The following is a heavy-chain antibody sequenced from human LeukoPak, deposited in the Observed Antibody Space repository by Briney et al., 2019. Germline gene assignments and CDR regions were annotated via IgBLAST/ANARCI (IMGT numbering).Heavy chain of an antibody. CDR3: ARDLAKRGYCSSGSWCGGPPAKFHY. V-gene: IGHV1-18*01. Sequence: ASLKVSCEASGYTFTSYGMSWVRQAPGQGLEWMAWIRAYDGNTNYAQKLQGRVTMSTDTSTSTPYMELRSLRADDTAVYYCARDLAKRGYCSSGSWCGGPPAKFHYWGERTLVTVSS. CDR1: GYTFTSYG. D-gene: IGHD2-15*01. J-gene: IGHJ4*02. CDR2: IRAYDGNT.